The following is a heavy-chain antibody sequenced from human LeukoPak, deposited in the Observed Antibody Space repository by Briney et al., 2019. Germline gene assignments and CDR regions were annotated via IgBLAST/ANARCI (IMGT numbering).Heavy chain of an antibody. CDR3: AKGTSNWYNYFAY. D-gene: IGHD6-13*01. CDR2: IYYRGST. Sequence: SECLSLTCTVSGGSITSYYWSWIRQSPGKGLEWIGDIYYRGSTNYNPSFKSRVSISVDTSKNQYSLKLSSVTAADTAVYYCAKGTSNWYNYFAYWGQGTLVTDSS. J-gene: IGHJ4*02. CDR1: GGSITSYY. V-gene: IGHV4-59*01.